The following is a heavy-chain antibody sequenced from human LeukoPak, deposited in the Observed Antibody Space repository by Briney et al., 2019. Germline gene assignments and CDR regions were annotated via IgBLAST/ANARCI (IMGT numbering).Heavy chain of an antibody. CDR3: ARTGGGGRSFDY. CDR2: TYYRSKWYN. D-gene: IGHD3-16*01. V-gene: IGHV6-1*01. CDR1: GDSVSSNSAA. Sequence: SQTPSLTCAISGDSVSSNSAACNWIRQSPSRGLEWLGRTYYRSKWYNDYAVSARSRITINPDISKNQFSLQLNSVTPEDTAVYYCARTGGGGRSFDYWGQGTLVTVSS. J-gene: IGHJ4*02.